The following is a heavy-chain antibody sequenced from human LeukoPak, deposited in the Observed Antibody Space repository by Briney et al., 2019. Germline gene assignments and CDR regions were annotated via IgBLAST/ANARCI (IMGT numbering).Heavy chain of an antibody. D-gene: IGHD4-23*01. CDR1: GFTFSDYG. Sequence: GRSLRLSCAASGFTFSDYGMHWVRQAPGKGLEWVSAISGSDTYTNYADSVKGRFTISRDISKNTLYLQMNSLRAEDTAVYYCAKAVGPNFFDYWGQGTLVTVFS. CDR2: ISGSDTYT. CDR3: AKAVGPNFFDY. V-gene: IGHV3-23*01. J-gene: IGHJ4*02.